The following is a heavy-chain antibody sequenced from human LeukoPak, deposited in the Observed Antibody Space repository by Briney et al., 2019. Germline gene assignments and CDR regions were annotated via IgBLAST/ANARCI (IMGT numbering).Heavy chain of an antibody. D-gene: IGHD3-3*01. V-gene: IGHV4-59*11. J-gene: IGHJ5*02. CDR3: ARAISTTIFGSLVSTYASRFDP. CDR2: IYYCRSN. Sequence: ETLSLTCTVSGGSINSHFWRWIRKPPGKGLEWIGYIYYCRSNNYNPPLKSRVTISVNTSKNQTSLKLSSVTAADTAVYYCARAISTTIFGSLVSTYASRFDPWGQGTLVTVSS. CDR1: GGSINSHF.